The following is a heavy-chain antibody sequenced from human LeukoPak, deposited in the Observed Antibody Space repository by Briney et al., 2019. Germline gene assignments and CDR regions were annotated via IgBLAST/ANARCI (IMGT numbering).Heavy chain of an antibody. CDR2: MNPNSGNT. CDR3: ARALVEYYYDSSGYSEFDY. CDR1: GYTFTSYA. J-gene: IGHJ4*02. D-gene: IGHD3-22*01. Sequence: WASVKVSCKASGYTFTSYAINWVRQATGQGLEWMGWMNPNSGNTGYAQKCQGRVTMTRITSISTAYMELSRLRSEDPDVYYCARALVEYYYDSSGYSEFDYWGQGTLVTVSS. V-gene: IGHV1-8*01.